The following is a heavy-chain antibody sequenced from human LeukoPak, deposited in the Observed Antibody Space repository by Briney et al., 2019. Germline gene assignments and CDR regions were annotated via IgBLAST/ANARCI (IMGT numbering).Heavy chain of an antibody. D-gene: IGHD3-22*01. V-gene: IGHV4-31*03. J-gene: IGHJ4*02. CDR3: ASHDSGGYFDY. Sequence: SQTLSLTCTVSGGSISSGGYYWSWIRQHPGKGLEWIVYIYYSGSTYSNPSLKSRVTISVDTSKNQFSLKLSSVTAADTAVYYCASHDSGGYFDYWGQGTLVTVS. CDR2: IYYSGST. CDR1: GGSISSGGYY.